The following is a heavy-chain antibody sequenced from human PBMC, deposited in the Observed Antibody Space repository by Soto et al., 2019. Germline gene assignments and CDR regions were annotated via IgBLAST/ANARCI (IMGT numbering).Heavy chain of an antibody. V-gene: IGHV3-23*01. CDR2: ISGSGGST. D-gene: IGHD6-6*01. Sequence: GGSLRLSCAASGFTFSSYAMSWVRQAPGKGLEWVSAISGSGGSTYYADSVKGRFTISRDDSKNTLYLQMNSLRAEDTAVYYCASSIAAPHYYYYYGMDVWGQGTTVTVSS. J-gene: IGHJ6*02. CDR3: ASSIAAPHYYYYYGMDV. CDR1: GFTFSSYA.